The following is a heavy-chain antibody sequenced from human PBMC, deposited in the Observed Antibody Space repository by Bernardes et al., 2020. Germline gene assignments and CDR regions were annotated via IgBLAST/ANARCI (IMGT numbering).Heavy chain of an antibody. CDR3: ARVPYCGGDCYSLPGYYFDY. CDR2: ISAYNGTT. V-gene: IGHV1-18*01. Sequence: ASVKVSCKASGYTFTSYGISWVRQAPGQGLEWMGWISAYNGTTTYAQKLQGRVTMTTDTSTSTAYMELRSLRSDDTAVYYCARVPYCGGDCYSLPGYYFDYWGQGTLVTVSS. J-gene: IGHJ4*02. D-gene: IGHD2-21*01. CDR1: GYTFTSYG.